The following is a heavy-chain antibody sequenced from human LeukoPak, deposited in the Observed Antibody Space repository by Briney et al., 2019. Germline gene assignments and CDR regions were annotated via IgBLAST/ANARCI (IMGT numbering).Heavy chain of an antibody. V-gene: IGHV3-66*01. J-gene: IGHJ4*02. Sequence: GGSLRLSCAASGFTVSSNYMSWVRQAPGEGLEWVSVIYSGGSTYYADSVKGRFTISRANSKETLYLQTNSLRAEDTAVFYGAKGPLLWDWGQGTLVTVSS. CDR1: GFTVSSNY. D-gene: IGHD2/OR15-2a*01. CDR2: IYSGGST. CDR3: AKGPLLWD.